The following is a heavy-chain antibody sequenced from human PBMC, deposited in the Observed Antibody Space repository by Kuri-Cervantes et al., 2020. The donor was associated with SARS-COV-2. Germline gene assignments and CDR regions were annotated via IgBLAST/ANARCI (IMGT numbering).Heavy chain of an antibody. D-gene: IGHD2-2*02. J-gene: IGHJ6*03. CDR3: ARDGYCSSTSCYMDYYYYYMDV. V-gene: IGHV1-69*05. CDR1: GGTFSSYA. CDR2: IIPIFGTA. Sequence: SVKVSCKASGGTFSSYAISWVRQAPGQGLEWMGGIIPIFGTANYAQKFQGRVTITTDESTSTAYMELSSLRSEDTAVYYCARDGYCSSTSCYMDYYYYYMDVWGKGTTVTVSS.